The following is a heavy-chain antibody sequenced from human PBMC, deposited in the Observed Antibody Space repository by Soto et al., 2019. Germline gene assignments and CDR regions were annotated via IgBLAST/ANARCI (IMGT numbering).Heavy chain of an antibody. CDR3: AXERAYCGGDCQKDAFDI. Sequence: TSETLSLTCTVSGGSISSGDYYWSWIRQPPGKGLEWIGYIYYSGSTYYNPSLKSRVTISVDTSKNQFSLKLSSVTAADPAVYYCAXERAYCGGDCQKDAFDIWGQGTMVTVSS. V-gene: IGHV4-30-4*01. J-gene: IGHJ3*02. D-gene: IGHD2-21*02. CDR1: GGSISSGDYY. CDR2: IYYSGST.